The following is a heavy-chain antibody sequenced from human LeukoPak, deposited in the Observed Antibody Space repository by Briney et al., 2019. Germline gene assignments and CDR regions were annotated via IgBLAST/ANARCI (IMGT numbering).Heavy chain of an antibody. V-gene: IGHV3-72*01. D-gene: IGHD2-15*01. CDR1: GFTFSSYE. CDR2: IRNKADSYTT. J-gene: IGHJ5*02. Sequence: GGSLRLSCAASGFTFSSYEMNWVRQAPGRGLEWVGRIRNKADSYTTEYAASVKGRFTISRDDSKNSVYLQMNSLKTEDTALYYCARSCGTCSIDPWGQGTLVTVSS. CDR3: ARSCGTCSIDP.